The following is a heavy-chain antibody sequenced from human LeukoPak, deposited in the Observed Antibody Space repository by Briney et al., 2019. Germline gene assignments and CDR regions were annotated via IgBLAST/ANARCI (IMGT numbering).Heavy chain of an antibody. CDR2: ISYDGSNK. CDR1: GFTFDDYG. V-gene: IGHV3-30*18. Sequence: GGSLRLSCAASGFTFDDYGMSWVRQAPGKGLEWVAVISYDGSNKYYADSVKGRFTISRDNSKNTLYLQMNSLRAEDTAVYYCAKSGTRSSWSPRVKTYLDYWGQGTLVTVSS. CDR3: AKSGTRSSWSPRVKTYLDY. J-gene: IGHJ4*02. D-gene: IGHD6-13*01.